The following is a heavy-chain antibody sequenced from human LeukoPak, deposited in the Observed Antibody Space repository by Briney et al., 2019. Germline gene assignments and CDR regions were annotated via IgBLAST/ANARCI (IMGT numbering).Heavy chain of an antibody. J-gene: IGHJ4*02. V-gene: IGHV3-21*01. CDR1: GFTFGDYA. CDR2: ISSSSTYI. Sequence: GGSLRLSCTASGFTFGDYAMSWVRQAPGKGLEWVSSISSSSTYIYYADSVKGRFTISRDNAKNSLFLQMNSLRAEDTAVYYCARFALKTPPTDWGQGTLVTVSS. CDR3: ARFALKTPPTD.